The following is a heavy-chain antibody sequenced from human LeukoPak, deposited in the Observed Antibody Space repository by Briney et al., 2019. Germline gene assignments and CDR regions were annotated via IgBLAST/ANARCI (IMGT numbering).Heavy chain of an antibody. J-gene: IGHJ3*02. D-gene: IGHD3-10*01. V-gene: IGHV3-74*01. CDR1: GFTFRTYW. CDR3: AKNELLIIGAFDI. Sequence: GGSLRLSCAVSGFTFRTYWMHWVRQVPGEGLVWVSRINEDGSITNYADSVKGRFSISRDNAKNTLYLQMNSLRAEDTAVYYCAKNELLIIGAFDIWGQGTMVTVSS. CDR2: INEDGSIT.